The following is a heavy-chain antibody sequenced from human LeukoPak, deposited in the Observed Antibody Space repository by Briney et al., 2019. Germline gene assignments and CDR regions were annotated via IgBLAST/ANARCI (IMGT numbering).Heavy chain of an antibody. D-gene: IGHD3-3*01. CDR3: AREPILTTHYGMDV. Sequence: GGSLILSCSSSGFTYRDYYMNSVRQGTGEWLEWISSIRSSSTIFYADSVKGRFTISRDNAKNSLYLQMNSLRAEDTAVYYCAREPILTTHYGMDVWGQGTTVTVSS. CDR1: GFTYRDYY. J-gene: IGHJ6*02. CDR2: IRSSSTI. V-gene: IGHV3-69-1*01.